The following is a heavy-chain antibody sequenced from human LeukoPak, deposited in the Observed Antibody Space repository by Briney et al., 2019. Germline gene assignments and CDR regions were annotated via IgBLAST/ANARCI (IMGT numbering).Heavy chain of an antibody. Sequence: SETLSLTCTVSGDSISSYSWSWIRQPPGKGLDWIGHIFYSGSTNYNTSLKSRVTISLDTSKNQFSLKLSSVTAADTAVYYCARERGAPHRYYGSGRGDGYYYYGMDVWGQGTTVTVSS. CDR2: IFYSGST. CDR1: GDSISSYS. V-gene: IGHV4-59*08. CDR3: ARERGAPHRYYGSGRGDGYYYYGMDV. D-gene: IGHD3-10*01. J-gene: IGHJ6*02.